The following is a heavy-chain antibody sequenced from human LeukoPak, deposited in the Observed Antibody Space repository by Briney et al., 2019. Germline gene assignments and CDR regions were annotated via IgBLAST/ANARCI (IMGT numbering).Heavy chain of an antibody. CDR2: INPNSGGT. J-gene: IGHJ3*02. CDR1: GYTFTGYY. V-gene: IGHV1-2*02. D-gene: IGHD6-13*01. Sequence: ASVKVSCKASGYTFTGYYMHWVRQAPGQGLEWMGWINPNSGGTKYAQKFQGRVTMTRDTSISTAYMEVSRLRSDDTAVYYCARIPSMGIAAAGTEAFDIWGQGTMVTVSS. CDR3: ARIPSMGIAAAGTEAFDI.